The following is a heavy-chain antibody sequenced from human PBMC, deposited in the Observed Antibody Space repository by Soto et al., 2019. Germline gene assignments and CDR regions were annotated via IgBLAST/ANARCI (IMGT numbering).Heavy chain of an antibody. CDR2: ISYDGSNK. Sequence: QVQLVESGGGVVQPGRSLRLSCAASGFTFSSYAMHWVRQAPGKGLEWVAVISYDGSNKYYADSVKGRFTISRDNSKNTLYLQMNSLRAEDTAVYYCARDFVIVGATRGSDWGQGTLDTVSS. CDR1: GFTFSSYA. D-gene: IGHD1-26*01. CDR3: ARDFVIVGATRGSD. J-gene: IGHJ4*02. V-gene: IGHV3-30-3*01.